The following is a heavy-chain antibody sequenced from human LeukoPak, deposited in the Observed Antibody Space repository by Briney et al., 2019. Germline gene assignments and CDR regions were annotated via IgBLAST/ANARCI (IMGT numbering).Heavy chain of an antibody. Sequence: SETLSLTCTVTGGSISSYYWNWIRQPPGKGLEWIGYINYIRTTDYNPSLKSRVTISLDTSKNRFSLKLSSVTAADTAMYYCARSYSSSDHYYYYGMDVWGQGTTVTVSS. CDR1: GGSISSYY. CDR3: ARSYSSSDHYYYYGMDV. V-gene: IGHV4-59*08. J-gene: IGHJ6*02. CDR2: INYIRTT. D-gene: IGHD6-13*01.